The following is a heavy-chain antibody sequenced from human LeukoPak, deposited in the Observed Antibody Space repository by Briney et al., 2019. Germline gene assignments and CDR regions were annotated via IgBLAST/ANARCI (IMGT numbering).Heavy chain of an antibody. CDR1: GGSISSSNYY. D-gene: IGHD6-19*01. CDR3: ARRGLAVAAH. Sequence: SETLSLTCAVSGGSISSSNYYWAWIRQPPGKGLEWIGSIYYGGSTYCNASLKSRVTISADTSKNQFSLKVSSVTAADTAVYYCARRGLAVAAHWGQGTLVTVSS. J-gene: IGHJ4*02. V-gene: IGHV4-39*01. CDR2: IYYGGST.